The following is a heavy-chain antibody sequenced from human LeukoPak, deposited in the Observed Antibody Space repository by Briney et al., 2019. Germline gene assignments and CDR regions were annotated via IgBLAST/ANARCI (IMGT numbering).Heavy chain of an antibody. J-gene: IGHJ4*02. D-gene: IGHD3-10*01. V-gene: IGHV4-39*01. CDR3: ARLAYYYGSGSSY. Sequence: PSETLSLTCTVSGGSISSSSYYWGWIRQPPGKGLEWIGSIYYSGSTYYNPSLKSRVTISVDTSKNQFSLKLSSVTAADTAVYYCARLAYYYGSGSSYWGQGTLVTVSS. CDR2: IYYSGST. CDR1: GGSISSSSYY.